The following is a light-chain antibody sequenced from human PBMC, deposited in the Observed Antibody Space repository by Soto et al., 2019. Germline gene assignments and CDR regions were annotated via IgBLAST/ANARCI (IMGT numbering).Light chain of an antibody. CDR3: GTWDSSLSAWV. V-gene: IGLV1-51*02. J-gene: IGLJ3*02. Sequence: QSVLTQPPSVSAAPGQKVTISCSGSSSNIGNNYVSWYQQLPGTAPKLLIYENNKRPSGIPDRFSGSKSGTSATLGITRLQTGDEADYYCGTWDSSLSAWVFGGGTKLTVL. CDR2: ENN. CDR1: SSNIGNNY.